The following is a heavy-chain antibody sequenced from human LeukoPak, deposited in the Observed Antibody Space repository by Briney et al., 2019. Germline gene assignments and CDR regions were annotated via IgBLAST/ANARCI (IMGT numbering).Heavy chain of an antibody. CDR2: IYSGGGT. CDR3: VGEGKY. V-gene: IGHV3-53*01. D-gene: IGHD4-17*01. Sequence: GGSLRLSCAASGLSVSSTYMTWVRQAPGKGLEWVSVIYSGGGTKYADSLKGRFSISRDNSKNTLYLQMNSLRAEDTAVYYCVGEGKYWGQATLVTVSS. CDR1: GLSVSSTY. J-gene: IGHJ4*02.